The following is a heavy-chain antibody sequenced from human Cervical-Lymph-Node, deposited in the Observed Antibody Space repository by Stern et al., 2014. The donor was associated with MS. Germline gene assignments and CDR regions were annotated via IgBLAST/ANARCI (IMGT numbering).Heavy chain of an antibody. CDR3: ARVARSAYHIDY. J-gene: IGHJ4*02. Sequence: QMQLVQSGSELKKPGASVKLSCKASGYTFTNNAINWVRQAPGQGLAWMGWINTNTRNPTYAQDFTGRFVFSLDTSVSTAYLQINSLKTEDTAVYYCARVARSAYHIDYWGQGTLVTVS. D-gene: IGHD3-16*01. CDR2: INTNTRNP. V-gene: IGHV7-4-1*02. CDR1: GYTFTNNA.